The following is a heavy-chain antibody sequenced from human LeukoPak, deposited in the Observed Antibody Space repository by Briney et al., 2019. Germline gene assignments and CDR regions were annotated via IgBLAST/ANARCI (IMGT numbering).Heavy chain of an antibody. J-gene: IGHJ4*02. CDR1: GGTFSGYY. CDR3: ARGAFTPYSSGSFPRGSHLVSLDY. Sequence: PSETLSLTCAAYGGTFSGYYWSWVRQPPGKGLEWIGEINHSGSTNYNPSLKSRVTISVATSKNQFSLKLSSVTAADTAVYYCARGAFTPYSSGSFPRGSHLVSLDYWGQGTLVTVSS. CDR2: INHSGST. V-gene: IGHV4-34*01. D-gene: IGHD6-25*01.